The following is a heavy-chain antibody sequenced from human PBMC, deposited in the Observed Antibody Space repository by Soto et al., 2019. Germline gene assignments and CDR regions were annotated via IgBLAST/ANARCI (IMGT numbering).Heavy chain of an antibody. J-gene: IGHJ6*03. CDR3: AIGRRVTIFGVVHYYYMDV. Sequence: SVKVSCKASGGTFSSYAISWVRQAPGQGLEWMGGIIPIFGTANYAQKFQGRVTMTADDSTSTAYMELSSLRSEDTAVYYCAIGRRVTIFGVVHYYYMDVWGKGTTVTVSS. D-gene: IGHD3-3*01. CDR2: IIPIFGTA. CDR1: GGTFSSYA. V-gene: IGHV1-69*13.